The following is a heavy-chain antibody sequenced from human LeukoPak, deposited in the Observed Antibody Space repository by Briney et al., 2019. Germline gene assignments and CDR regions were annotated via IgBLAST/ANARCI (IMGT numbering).Heavy chain of an antibody. V-gene: IGHV3-23*01. Sequence: GGSLRLSCAASGFTFSSYAMSWVRQAPGKGLEWVSAISGSGGSTYYADSVKGRFTISRDNSKNTLYLQMNSLRAEDTAVYYCARIQVHSGSYYRDYWGQGTLVTVSS. CDR2: ISGSGGST. CDR1: GFTFSSYA. J-gene: IGHJ4*02. CDR3: ARIQVHSGSYYRDY. D-gene: IGHD1-26*01.